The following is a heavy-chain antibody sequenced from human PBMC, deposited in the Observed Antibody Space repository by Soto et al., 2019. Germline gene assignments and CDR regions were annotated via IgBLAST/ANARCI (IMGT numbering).Heavy chain of an antibody. J-gene: IGHJ4*02. CDR3: ATMGTPATGLYFFDS. V-gene: IGHV4-30-4*01. Sequence: QVQLQESGPGLVKPSQTLSLTCTVSGGSISSGNYYWSWIRQPPGKGLEWIGFISYSGSTYYSTSLKSRVTISLDTSKCQFSLNMSFVTAADTSVYYCATMGTPATGLYFFDSWGQGSLVTVSS. CDR2: ISYSGST. CDR1: GGSISSGNYY. D-gene: IGHD2-15*01.